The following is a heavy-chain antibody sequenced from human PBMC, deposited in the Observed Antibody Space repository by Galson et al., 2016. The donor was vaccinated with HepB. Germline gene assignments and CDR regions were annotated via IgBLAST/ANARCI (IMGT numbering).Heavy chain of an antibody. D-gene: IGHD3-10*01. CDR1: GGSISSTNYY. J-gene: IGHJ4*02. Sequence: SETLSLTCTVSGGSISSTNYYWGWLRQPPGKGLEWIGSFYYSGSTYYNPSLKGRVTISVDASKNQFSLKLNSVTAADTAVYYCARQWALGGSGLFDYWGQGILVTVSS. CDR3: ARQWALGGSGLFDY. V-gene: IGHV4-39*01. CDR2: FYYSGST.